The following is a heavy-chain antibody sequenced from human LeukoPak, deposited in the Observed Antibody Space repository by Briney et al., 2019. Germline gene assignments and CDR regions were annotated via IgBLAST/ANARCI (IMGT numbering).Heavy chain of an antibody. CDR3: AKATVHSTSSIDY. CDR1: GFTFSSCA. Sequence: GGSLRLSCAASGFTFSSCAVSWVRQAPGKGLEWVSVISDSGGSTYYADSVKGRFTISRDNSKNSLYLQMNSLRAEDTAVYYCAKATVHSTSSIDYWGQGTLVTVSS. V-gene: IGHV3-23*01. J-gene: IGHJ4*02. CDR2: ISDSGGST. D-gene: IGHD6-6*01.